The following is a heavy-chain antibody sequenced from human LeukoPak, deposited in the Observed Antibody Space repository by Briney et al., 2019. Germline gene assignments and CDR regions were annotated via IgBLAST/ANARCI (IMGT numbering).Heavy chain of an antibody. V-gene: IGHV1-18*01. CDR2: ISGYNGNR. Sequence: ASVKVSCKASGYDFNSYGISWVRQAPGQGLEWVGWISGYNGNRNYAQKVQGRVTMTTDTSTSTAYMELRRLISDDTAVYYWLGVGGAVVGTGGDFWGQGTLVIVSS. CDR3: LGVGGAVVGTGGDF. D-gene: IGHD6-19*01. J-gene: IGHJ4*02. CDR1: GYDFNSYG.